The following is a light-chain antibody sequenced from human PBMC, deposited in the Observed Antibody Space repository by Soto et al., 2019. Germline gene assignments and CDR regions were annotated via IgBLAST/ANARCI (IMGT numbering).Light chain of an antibody. V-gene: IGKV3D-20*02. Sequence: EIVLTQSPGTLSLSPGERYTLSCMASQSVSSSYLAWYQQKPGQAPRLLIYCESSRATGIPDRFSGSGSGTDFTLTISSLEPEDFAVYYCQQRSNWITVGPGTRLEIK. CDR3: QQRSNWIT. CDR1: QSVSSSY. J-gene: IGKJ5*01. CDR2: CES.